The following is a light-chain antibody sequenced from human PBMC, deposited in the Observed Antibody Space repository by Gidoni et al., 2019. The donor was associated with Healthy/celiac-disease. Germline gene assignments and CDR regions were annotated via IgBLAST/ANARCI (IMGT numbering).Light chain of an antibody. J-gene: IGKJ4*01. CDR1: QSISSD. V-gene: IGKV1-39*01. CDR2: AAS. Sequence: DIQMTQSPSSLSASVGDRVTITCRASQSISSDLNWYQQKPGKAPKLLIDAASSMQSGDPSRFSGSGSGTDFTLTISSLQPEAFATCYCQESYSTLHTFGGGTKVEIK. CDR3: QESYSTLHT.